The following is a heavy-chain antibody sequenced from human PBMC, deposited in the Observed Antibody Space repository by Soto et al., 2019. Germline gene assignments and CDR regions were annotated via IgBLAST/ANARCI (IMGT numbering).Heavy chain of an antibody. V-gene: IGHV1-24*01. Sequence: ASVKVSCKVSGYTITELSMHWVRQAPGKGLEWMGGFDPEDGETIYAQKFQGRVTMTEDTSTDTAYMELSSLRSEDTAVYYCATTEHSSSSDDAFDIWGQGTMVTVSS. CDR3: ATTEHSSSSDDAFDI. J-gene: IGHJ3*02. CDR2: FDPEDGET. D-gene: IGHD6-6*01. CDR1: GYTITELS.